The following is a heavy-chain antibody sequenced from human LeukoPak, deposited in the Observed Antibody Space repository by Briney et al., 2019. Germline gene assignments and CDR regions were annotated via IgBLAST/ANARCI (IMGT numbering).Heavy chain of an antibody. CDR2: ISFDGSSE. CDR1: GFTFSTYT. D-gene: IGHD2-15*01. CDR3: AAEYCGGGFCYTRHSGHDY. V-gene: IGHV3-30-3*01. J-gene: IGHJ4*02. Sequence: GGSLRLSCAASGFTFSTYTMHWVRQAPGKGLEWVAVISFDGSSEYYADSVKGRFTISRDISRNTLSLQMNSLRVEDTALYYCAAEYCGGGFCYTRHSGHDYWGQGTLVTVSS.